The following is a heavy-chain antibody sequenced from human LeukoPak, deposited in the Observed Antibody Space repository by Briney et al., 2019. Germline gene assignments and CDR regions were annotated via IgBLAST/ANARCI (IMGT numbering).Heavy chain of an antibody. V-gene: IGHV3-9*01. Sequence: GRSLRLSCAASGFTFDDYAIHWGPQAPGKGLEWVSGISWNSSSIGYADSVKGRFIISRDNAKNSLYLQMNSLRAEDTALYYCAKDRGDNGDYVVWYFDLWGRGTLVTVSS. CDR3: AKDRGDNGDYVVWYFDL. CDR1: GFTFDDYA. CDR2: ISWNSSSI. D-gene: IGHD4-17*01. J-gene: IGHJ2*01.